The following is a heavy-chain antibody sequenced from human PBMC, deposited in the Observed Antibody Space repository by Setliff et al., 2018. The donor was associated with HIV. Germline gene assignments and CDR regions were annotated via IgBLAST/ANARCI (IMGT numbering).Heavy chain of an antibody. D-gene: IGHD3-10*01. V-gene: IGHV1-69*10. CDR1: GGTFSGYV. J-gene: IGHJ3*02. CDR2: FIPILHIT. Sequence: SVKVSCKAFGGTFSGYVISWVRQAPGQGLEWMGGFIPILHITNYAQKFQGRVTITADESTSTGYMELSSLRSDDTAVYYCARREPGSGTYSRGFDIWGQGTMVTVSS. CDR3: ARREPGSGTYSRGFDI.